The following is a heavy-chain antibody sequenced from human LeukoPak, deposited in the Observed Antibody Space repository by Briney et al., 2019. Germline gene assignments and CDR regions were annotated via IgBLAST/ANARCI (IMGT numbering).Heavy chain of an antibody. CDR2: IWYDGSNR. D-gene: IGHD3-10*01. Sequence: GGSLRLSCAASGFTFSSYAMHWVRQAPGKGLEWVAVIWYDGSNRYYADSVKGRFTISRDNSKNTLYLQMNSLRVEDSALYYCARGYYGSGSYYMGNYWGQGTLVTVSS. V-gene: IGHV3-33*01. J-gene: IGHJ4*02. CDR1: GFTFSSYA. CDR3: ARGYYGSGSYYMGNY.